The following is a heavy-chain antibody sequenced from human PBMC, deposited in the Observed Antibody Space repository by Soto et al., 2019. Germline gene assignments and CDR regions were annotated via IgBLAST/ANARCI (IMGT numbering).Heavy chain of an antibody. Sequence: QVQLVQSGAEVKKPGSSVKVSCKASGGTFSSYAISWVRQAPGQGLEWMGGIIPIFGTANYAQKFQGRVTITADESTSTAYMELSSLRSEDTAVYYCAGGITMIVVVINYYYGMDVWGQGTTVTVSS. D-gene: IGHD3-22*01. CDR2: IIPIFGTA. V-gene: IGHV1-69*12. CDR3: AGGITMIVVVINYYYGMDV. J-gene: IGHJ6*02. CDR1: GGTFSSYA.